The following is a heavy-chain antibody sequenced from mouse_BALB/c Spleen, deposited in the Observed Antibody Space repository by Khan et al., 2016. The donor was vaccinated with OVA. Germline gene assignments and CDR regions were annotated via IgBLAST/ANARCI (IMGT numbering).Heavy chain of an antibody. J-gene: IGHJ4*01. Sequence: VQLVESGPGLVAPSQSLSITCTISGFSLTSYGIHWVRQPPGKGLEWLVVIWSDGSTTYNSTLKSRLSITKDTSQCQDFLKMNSLQTDDTYMYDYARQPYYHYYVMDYWGQGTSVTVSS. D-gene: IGHD2-10*01. CDR1: GFSLTSYG. V-gene: IGHV2-6-1*01. CDR3: ARQPYYHYYVMDY. CDR2: IWSDGST.